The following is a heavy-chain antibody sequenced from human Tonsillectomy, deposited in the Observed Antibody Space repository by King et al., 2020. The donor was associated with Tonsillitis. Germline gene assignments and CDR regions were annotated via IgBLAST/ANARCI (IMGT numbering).Heavy chain of an antibody. V-gene: IGHV3-48*02. CDR2: ISSSSSTI. CDR3: ARGRGDY. Sequence: VQLVESGGGLVQPGGSLRLSCAASGFTFSSYSMNWVRQAPGKGLEWVSYISSSSSTIYYADSVKGRFTISRDNAKSSLYLHMNSLRDEDTAVYYCARGRGDYWGQGTLVTVSS. J-gene: IGHJ4*02. CDR1: GFTFSSYS.